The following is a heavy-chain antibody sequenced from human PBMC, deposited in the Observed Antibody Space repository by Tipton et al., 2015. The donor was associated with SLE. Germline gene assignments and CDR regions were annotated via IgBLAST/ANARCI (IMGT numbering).Heavy chain of an antibody. CDR2: INHTGGT. D-gene: IGHD2-15*01. CDR3: ARAEGSWDAFDI. Sequence: TLSLTCAVYGGSFSDYYWSWIRQTPGEGLEWIGEINHTGGTNYNPSLESRVTMSVDTSKNQFSLKLSSVTAADTAVYYCARAEGSWDAFDIWGQGTMATVSS. V-gene: IGHV4-34*10. J-gene: IGHJ3*02. CDR1: GGSFSDYY.